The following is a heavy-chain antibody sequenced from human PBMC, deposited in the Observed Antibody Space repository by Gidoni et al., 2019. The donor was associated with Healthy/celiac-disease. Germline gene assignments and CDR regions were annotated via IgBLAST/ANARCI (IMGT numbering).Heavy chain of an antibody. CDR3: ARDYGSGSPGGYYFDY. CDR2: ISYDGSNK. J-gene: IGHJ4*02. CDR1: GFTFCSYA. Sequence: QVQLVESGGGVVQPGRSLRLSCAASGFTFCSYAMHWVRQAPGKGVGWVAVISYDGSNKYYADSVKGRFTMSRDKSKNTLYLQMNSLRAEDTAVYYCARDYGSGSPGGYYFDYWGQGTLVTVSS. D-gene: IGHD3-10*01. V-gene: IGHV3-30-3*01.